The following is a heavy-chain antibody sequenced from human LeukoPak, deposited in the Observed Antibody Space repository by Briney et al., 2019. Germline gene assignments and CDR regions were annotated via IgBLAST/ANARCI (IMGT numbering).Heavy chain of an antibody. V-gene: IGHV3-48*02. CDR2: ISSSSSTI. D-gene: IGHD6-13*01. CDR1: GFPFSSYW. CDR3: ARDPSYSSSWPIDY. Sequence: GGSLRLSCVASGFPFSSYWMTWVRQAPGKGLEWVSYISSSSSTIYYADSVKGRFTISRDNAKNSLYLQMNSLRDEDTAVYYCARDPSYSSSWPIDYWGQGTLVTVSS. J-gene: IGHJ4*02.